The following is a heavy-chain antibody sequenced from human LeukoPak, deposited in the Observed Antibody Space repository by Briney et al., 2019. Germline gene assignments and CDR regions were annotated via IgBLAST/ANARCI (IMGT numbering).Heavy chain of an antibody. CDR1: GFTLSHYW. CDR3: AREPSGGWTLNAFDL. V-gene: IGHV3-74*03. D-gene: IGHD6-19*01. CDR2: ISGDGTTT. Sequence: GGSLRLSCAASGFTLSHYWMHWVRQTPGKGLFWVSRISGDGTTTTYADSVKGRFTISRDNAKNTLSLQMNSLRDDDTALYYCAREPSGGWTLNAFDLWGQGTMVSVSS. J-gene: IGHJ3*01.